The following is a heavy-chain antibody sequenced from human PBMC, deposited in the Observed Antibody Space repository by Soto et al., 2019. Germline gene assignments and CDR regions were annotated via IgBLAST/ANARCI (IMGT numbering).Heavy chain of an antibody. CDR2: ISDGNT. Sequence: EVQLLESGGDLVQPGGSLRLSCAASGFTFSTYDMSWVRQAPGKGLEWVSLISDGNTYYADSVKGRFTISRDNSKNTLYLQMNSLRAEDTALYYCAKERYRGSGTAAYYGMDVWGQGTTVTVSS. J-gene: IGHJ6*02. V-gene: IGHV3-23*01. CDR1: GFTFSTYD. D-gene: IGHD3-10*01. CDR3: AKERYRGSGTAAYYGMDV.